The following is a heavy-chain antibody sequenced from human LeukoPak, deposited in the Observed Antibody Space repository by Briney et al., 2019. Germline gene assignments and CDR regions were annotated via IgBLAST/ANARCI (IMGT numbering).Heavy chain of an antibody. CDR2: ISSSSTTI. V-gene: IGHV3-48*01. D-gene: IGHD2-15*01. J-gene: IGHJ4*02. CDR1: GFTFSSYS. CDR3: ARFQEGIVVVVPATRGSFDY. Sequence: GGSLRLSCAASGFTFSSYSLNWVRQAPGKGLEWVSCISSSSTTIDYGDSVKGRFTISRDNAKDSLYLQMNSLRAEDTAVYYCARFQEGIVVVVPATRGSFDYWGQGTLVTVSS.